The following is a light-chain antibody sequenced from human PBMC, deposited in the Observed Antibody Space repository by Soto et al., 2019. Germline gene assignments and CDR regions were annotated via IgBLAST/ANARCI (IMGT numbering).Light chain of an antibody. CDR2: GAS. CDR1: QSVPSNF. J-gene: IGKJ4*01. CDR3: QQYGSSPLT. Sequence: VLSQSPAILSLSPGERATLSCSASQSVPSNFLAWYQQKPGQAPRLLIYGASSRATGIPDRFSGSGSGTDFTLSISRLEPEDFAVYYCQQYGSSPLTFGGGTKVDIK. V-gene: IGKV3-20*01.